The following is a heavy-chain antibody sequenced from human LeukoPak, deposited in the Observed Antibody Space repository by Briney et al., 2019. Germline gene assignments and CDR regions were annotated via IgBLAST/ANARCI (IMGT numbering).Heavy chain of an antibody. V-gene: IGHV1-46*01. CDR3: ARDRAALRYFERGGPDY. CDR1: GYTFTSYY. D-gene: IGHD3-9*01. J-gene: IGHJ4*02. Sequence: ASVKVSCKASGYTFTSYYMHWVRQAPGQGLEWMGRINPSGGSTNYAQKFQGRVTMTRNTSTSTVYMELSSLRSEGPAVYCCARDRAALRYFERGGPDYWGQGTLVTVSS. CDR2: INPSGGST.